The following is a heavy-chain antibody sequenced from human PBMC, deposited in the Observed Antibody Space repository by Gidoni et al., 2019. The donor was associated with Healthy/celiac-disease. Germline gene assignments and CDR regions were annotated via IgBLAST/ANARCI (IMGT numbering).Heavy chain of an antibody. D-gene: IGHD3-22*01. CDR2: INPNSGGT. J-gene: IGHJ3*02. V-gene: IGHV1-2*02. CDR3: ARESSGTYYYDSSGAFDI. Sequence: QVQLVQSGAEVKKPGASVKVSCKASGYTFTASYRHWVRQAPGQGLEWMGWINPNSGGTNYAQKFQGRVTMTRDTSISTAYMELSRLRSDDTAVYYCARESSGTYYYDSSGAFDIWGQGTMVTVSS. CDR1: GYTFTASY.